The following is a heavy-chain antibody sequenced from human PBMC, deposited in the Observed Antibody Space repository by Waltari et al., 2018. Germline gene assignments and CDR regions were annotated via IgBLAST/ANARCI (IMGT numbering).Heavy chain of an antibody. CDR1: GFTFSSYD. J-gene: IGHJ4*02. V-gene: IGHV3-13*01. Sequence: EVQLVESGGGLVQPGGSPRLSCAASGFTFSSYDMHWVRQATGKGLEWVSAIGTAGDTYYPGSVKGRFTISRENAKNSLYLQMNSLRAGDTAVYYCARGDSSGWYYFDYWGQGTLVTVSS. D-gene: IGHD6-19*01. CDR3: ARGDSSGWYYFDY. CDR2: IGTAGDT.